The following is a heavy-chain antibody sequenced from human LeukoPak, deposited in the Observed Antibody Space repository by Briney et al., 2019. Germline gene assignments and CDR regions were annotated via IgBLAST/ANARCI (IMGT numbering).Heavy chain of an antibody. V-gene: IGHV1-24*01. D-gene: IGHD3-10*01. J-gene: IGHJ4*02. CDR3: ASMVRGVIALGFDY. Sequence: ASVKVSCKVSGYTLTELSMHWVRQAPGKGLEWMGGFDPEDGETIYAQKFQGRVAMTEDTSTDTAYMELSSLRSEDTAVYYCASMVRGVIALGFDYWGQGTLVTVSS. CDR1: GYTLTELS. CDR2: FDPEDGET.